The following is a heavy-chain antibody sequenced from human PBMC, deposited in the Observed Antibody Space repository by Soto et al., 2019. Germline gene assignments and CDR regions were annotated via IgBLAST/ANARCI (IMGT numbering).Heavy chain of an antibody. CDR1: GGSISSGGYF. CDR2: IYHSGST. Sequence: PSETLSLTCAVSGGSISSGGYFWSWIRQPPGRGLEWIGYIYHSGSTYHNPSLKSRVTISVDRSKNQFSLKLNSVTAADTAVYYCAHSGSYSGIHDAFDIWGQGTMVTVSS. V-gene: IGHV4-30-2*01. J-gene: IGHJ3*02. D-gene: IGHD1-26*01. CDR3: AHSGSYSGIHDAFDI.